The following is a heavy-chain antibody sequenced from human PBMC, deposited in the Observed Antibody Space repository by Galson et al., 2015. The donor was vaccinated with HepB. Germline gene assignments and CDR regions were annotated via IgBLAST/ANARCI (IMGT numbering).Heavy chain of an antibody. V-gene: IGHV3-74*01. CDR1: EFPFSRYW. Sequence: SLRLSCAASEFPFSRYWMHWVRQAPGKGLVWVSRISNDGISTTYADSVKGRFTISRDNAKSTRYLQMNSLRTEDTAVYYCARAVRGGVPYYGMDDWGQGATVTVSS. J-gene: IGHJ6*02. D-gene: IGHD3-10*01. CDR2: ISNDGIST. CDR3: ARAVRGGVPYYGMDD.